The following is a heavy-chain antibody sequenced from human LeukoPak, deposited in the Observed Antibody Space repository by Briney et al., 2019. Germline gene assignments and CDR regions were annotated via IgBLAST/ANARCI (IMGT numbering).Heavy chain of an antibody. CDR3: ARGHHGMEV. CDR1: EFTFSDYY. CDR2: ISSSGSDT. V-gene: IGHV3-11*05. Sequence: GGSLRLSCAASEFTFSDYYMCWIRQAPGKGLEWVSYISSSGSDTDYADSVKGRFTISRDNAKNSLFLQMNSLRAEDTAVYYCARGHHGMEVWGRGTTVTVSS. J-gene: IGHJ6*02.